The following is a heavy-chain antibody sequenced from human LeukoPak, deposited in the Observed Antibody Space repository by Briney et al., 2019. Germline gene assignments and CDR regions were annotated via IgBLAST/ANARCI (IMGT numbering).Heavy chain of an antibody. CDR2: ISSSSSYV. Sequence: GGSLRLSCAASGFTFSSYSMNWVRQAPGKGLEWVSSISSSSSYVYYADSVKGRFTISRDNAKNSLYLQMNSLRAEDTAVYYCARVSSGYFDYWGQGTPVTVSS. D-gene: IGHD3-22*01. CDR3: ARVSSGYFDY. CDR1: GFTFSSYS. J-gene: IGHJ4*02. V-gene: IGHV3-21*01.